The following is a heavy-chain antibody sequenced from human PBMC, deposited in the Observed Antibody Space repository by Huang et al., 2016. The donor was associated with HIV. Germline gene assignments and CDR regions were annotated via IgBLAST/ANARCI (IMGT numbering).Heavy chain of an antibody. CDR3: ARDGSGYYFDY. J-gene: IGHJ4*02. CDR1: GYTFTRYA. V-gene: IGHV1-3*04. CDR2: IKTGNGNT. D-gene: IGHD3-10*01. Sequence: QVQLVQSGAEVKKPGASVKVSCKASGYTFTRYALHWVRQAPGQRLECMGWIKTGNGNTKQSQKFQGRVTITRDTTATTAYMELSSLRSEDTALYYCARDGSGYYFDYWGQGTLVTVSS.